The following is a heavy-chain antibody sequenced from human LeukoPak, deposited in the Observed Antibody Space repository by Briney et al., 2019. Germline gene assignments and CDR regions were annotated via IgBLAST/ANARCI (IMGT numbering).Heavy chain of an antibody. CDR2: IHHSGST. CDR3: TRQSGTVTPIDY. D-gene: IGHD4-17*01. CDR1: SGSLSGYS. J-gene: IGHJ4*02. V-gene: IGHV4-34*01. Sequence: PSETRSLTCAVSSGSLSGYSWGWIRQAPGKGLDWIGEIHHSGSTTYNSSLKNRVTISLDKPKSQFSLILTSVTAADTAVYYCTRQSGTVTPIDYWGQGILVTVSS.